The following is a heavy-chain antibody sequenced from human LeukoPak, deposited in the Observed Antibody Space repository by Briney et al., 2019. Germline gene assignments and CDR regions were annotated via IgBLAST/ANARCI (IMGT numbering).Heavy chain of an antibody. Sequence: GSLRLSCAASGFTLSSYEMNWVRQAPGKGPEWVSYISSSGRTIYYADSVKGRFTISRDNADNSLYLQMNSLRAEDTAVYYCARDLWFDPWGQGTLVTVSS. CDR2: ISSSGRTI. V-gene: IGHV3-48*03. CDR1: GFTLSSYE. CDR3: ARDLWFDP. J-gene: IGHJ5*02.